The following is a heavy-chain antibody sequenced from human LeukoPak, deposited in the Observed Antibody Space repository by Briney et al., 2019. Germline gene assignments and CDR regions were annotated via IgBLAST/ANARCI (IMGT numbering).Heavy chain of an antibody. CDR2: ISSHSIYM. CDR3: ARDSGPADPEAFDI. Sequence: GGSLRLSCEASGFTFRTYSMNWVRQVPGKGLEWVSTISSHSIYMYYADSLKGRFTISRDNAQNSLYLQMDSLRAEDTAVYYCARDSGPADPEAFDIWGQGTMVTVSS. V-gene: IGHV3-21*01. J-gene: IGHJ3*02. CDR1: GFTFRTYS. D-gene: IGHD1-14*01.